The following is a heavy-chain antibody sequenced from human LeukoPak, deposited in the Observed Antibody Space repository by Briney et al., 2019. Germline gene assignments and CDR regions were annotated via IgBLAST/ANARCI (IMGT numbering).Heavy chain of an antibody. CDR1: GFSFSDCD. CDR2: IGGKPKGYAT. J-gene: IGHJ5*02. CDR3: TTYSSGHH. D-gene: IGHD6-19*01. V-gene: IGHV3-73*01. Sequence: QPGGSLKLSCAASGFSFSDCDMHSVRQAPGKGLEWVGRIGGKPKGYATAYAASVKGRFTNSRDESKNTAYPQLNSLRPEDKAVYYCTTYSSGHHWGQGTLVTVSS.